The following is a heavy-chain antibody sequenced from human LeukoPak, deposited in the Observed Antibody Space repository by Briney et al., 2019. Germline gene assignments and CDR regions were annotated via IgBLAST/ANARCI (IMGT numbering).Heavy chain of an antibody. CDR3: AREPPRIAAAGPLGY. CDR1: GYSISSGYY. V-gene: IGHV4-38-2*02. Sequence: SETLSLTCTVSGYSISSGYYWGWIRQPPGKGLEWIGSIYHSGSTYYNPSLKSRVTISVDTSKNQFSLKLSSVTAADTAVYYCAREPPRIAAAGPLGYWGQGTLVTVSS. J-gene: IGHJ4*02. CDR2: IYHSGST. D-gene: IGHD6-13*01.